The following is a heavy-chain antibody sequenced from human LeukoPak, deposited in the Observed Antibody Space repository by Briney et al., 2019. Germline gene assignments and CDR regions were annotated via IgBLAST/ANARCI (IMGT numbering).Heavy chain of an antibody. CDR2: IYYSGST. Sequence: PSETLSLTCTVSGGSISSYYWSWIRQPPGKGLEWIGYIYYSGSTNYNPSLKSRVTIPVDTSKNQFSLKLSSVTAADTAVYYCARHRPYYDILTGYSQSFDYWGQGTLVTVSS. CDR3: ARHRPYYDILTGYSQSFDY. CDR1: GGSISSYY. V-gene: IGHV4-59*08. D-gene: IGHD3-9*01. J-gene: IGHJ4*02.